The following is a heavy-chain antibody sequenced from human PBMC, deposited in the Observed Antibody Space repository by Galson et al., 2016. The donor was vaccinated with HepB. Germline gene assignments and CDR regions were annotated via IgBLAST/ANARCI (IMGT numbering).Heavy chain of an antibody. V-gene: IGHV1-24*01. J-gene: IGHJ6*02. Sequence: SVKVSCKVSGYTLTELSMHWVRQAPGKGLEWMGGFDPEDGETIYAQKFQDRVTMTEDTSTDTACMELSSLRSEDTAVYYCASIPPIRDCTGTSCYDYGMDVWGQGTTVTISS. CDR1: GYTLTELS. D-gene: IGHD2-2*01. CDR2: FDPEDGET. CDR3: ASIPPIRDCTGTSCYDYGMDV.